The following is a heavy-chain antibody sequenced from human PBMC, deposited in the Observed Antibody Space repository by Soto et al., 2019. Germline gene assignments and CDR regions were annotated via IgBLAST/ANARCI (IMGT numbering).Heavy chain of an antibody. CDR3: AKDNQAIAAGRMYYFDY. J-gene: IGHJ4*02. CDR2: LSYDGSNK. V-gene: IGHV3-30*18. D-gene: IGHD6-13*01. Sequence: QVQLVESGGGVVQPGRSLRLSCAASGFTFSSYGMHWVRQAPGKGLEWVAVLSYDGSNKYYADSVKGRFTISRDNSKNTLYLQMNSLRAEDTAVYYCAKDNQAIAAGRMYYFDYWGQGTLVAVSS. CDR1: GFTFSSYG.